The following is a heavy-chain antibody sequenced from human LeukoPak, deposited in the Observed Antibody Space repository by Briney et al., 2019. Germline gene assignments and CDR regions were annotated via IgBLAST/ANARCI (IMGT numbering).Heavy chain of an antibody. V-gene: IGHV1-58*01. CDR2: IVVGSGNT. Sequence: SVKVSCKASGFSFTTSAVQWVRQARGQRLEWTGWIVVGSGNTNYAQKFQERVTITRDMSSTTAYLELSSLSSEDTAVYFCAADLPYSNYGPLDFWGQGTLVTVSS. J-gene: IGHJ4*02. CDR1: GFSFTTSA. D-gene: IGHD4-11*01. CDR3: AADLPYSNYGPLDF.